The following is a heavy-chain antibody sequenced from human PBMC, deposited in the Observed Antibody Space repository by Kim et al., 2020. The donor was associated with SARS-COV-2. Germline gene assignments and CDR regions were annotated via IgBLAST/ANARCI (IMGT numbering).Heavy chain of an antibody. J-gene: IGHJ2*01. V-gene: IGHV3-23*01. D-gene: IGHD2-2*01. Sequence: GRFTISRDNSKNTLYLQMNSLRAEDTAVYYCAKAGDIVVVPAAHHWYFDLWGRGTLVTVSS. CDR3: AKAGDIVVVPAAHHWYFDL.